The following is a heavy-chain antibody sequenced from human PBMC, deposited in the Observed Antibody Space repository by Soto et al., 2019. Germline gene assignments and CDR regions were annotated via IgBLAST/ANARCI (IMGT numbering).Heavy chain of an antibody. CDR3: ARGGVY. CDR2: ISGSGSTI. CDR1: GFTVSSHA. Sequence: GPLRLSCEATGFTVSSHAMNWIRQTPGKRLEWIAKISGSGSTINYADSVKGRFTISRDNVQRTLHLQMDSLRVEDTGVYYCARGGVYWGRGTLVTVSS. V-gene: IGHV3-48*03. D-gene: IGHD2-8*01. J-gene: IGHJ1*01.